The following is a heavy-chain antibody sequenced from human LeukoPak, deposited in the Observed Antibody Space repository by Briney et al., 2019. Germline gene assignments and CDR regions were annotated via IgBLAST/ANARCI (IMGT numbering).Heavy chain of an antibody. Sequence: PGGSLRLSCAASGFTFSSYEMNWVRQAPGKGLEWVSYISSSGSTIYYADSVKGRFTISRDNAKNSLYLQMNSLRAEDTAVYYCARGDYYYDSSGYLLVGHEGDNTFDYWGQGTLVTVSS. CDR3: ARGDYYYDSSGYLLVGHEGDNTFDY. J-gene: IGHJ4*02. CDR2: ISSSGSTI. D-gene: IGHD3-22*01. CDR1: GFTFSSYE. V-gene: IGHV3-48*03.